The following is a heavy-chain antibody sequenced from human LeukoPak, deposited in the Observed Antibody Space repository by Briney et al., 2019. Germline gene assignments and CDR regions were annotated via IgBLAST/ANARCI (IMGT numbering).Heavy chain of an antibody. J-gene: IGHJ4*02. CDR1: GYTFTGYY. CDR3: ARDRGCSGGSCYFS. Sequence: ASVKVSCKASGYTFTGYYMHWVRQAPGQGLEWMGWINPNSGGSNYAQKFQGRVTMTRDTSISTAYMELSSLRSDDTAVYYCARDRGCSGGSCYFSWGQGTLVTVSS. D-gene: IGHD2-15*01. CDR2: INPNSGGS. V-gene: IGHV1-2*02.